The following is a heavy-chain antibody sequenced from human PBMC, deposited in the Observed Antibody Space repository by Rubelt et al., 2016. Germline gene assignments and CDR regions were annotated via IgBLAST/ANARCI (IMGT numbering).Heavy chain of an antibody. CDR3: ARGYCGGGSCSRAY. D-gene: IGHD2-15*01. Sequence: WVANIRQDGNEIYYVDSVEGRFTISRDNARNSLSLQMNSLRVEDTAVYYCARGYCGGGSCSRAYWGQGTRVTVSS. CDR2: IRQDGNEI. J-gene: IGHJ4*02. V-gene: IGHV3-7*04.